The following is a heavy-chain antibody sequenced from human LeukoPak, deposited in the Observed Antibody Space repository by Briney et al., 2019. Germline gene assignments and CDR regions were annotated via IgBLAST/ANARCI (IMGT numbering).Heavy chain of an antibody. D-gene: IGHD5-24*01. Sequence: GSLRLSCAASGFTFSEYYMSWIRQPPGEGLEWIGSIFFSGDSNYNPSLKSRVDISLDASMNQFSLKLTSVTAADTAVCYCARDGEPGGYPPIPLNWFDPWGQGFLVIVSS. CDR1: GFTFSEYY. CDR3: ARDGEPGGYPPIPLNWFDP. V-gene: IGHV4-34*12. CDR2: IFFSGDS. J-gene: IGHJ5*02.